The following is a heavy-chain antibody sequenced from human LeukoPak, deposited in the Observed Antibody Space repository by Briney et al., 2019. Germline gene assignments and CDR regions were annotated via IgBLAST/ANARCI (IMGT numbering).Heavy chain of an antibody. CDR1: GFTFSNAW. D-gene: IGHD3-10*01. V-gene: IGHV3-15*01. Sequence: GGSLRLSCAASGFTFSNAWMSWVRQAPGKGLEWVGRIKTKTDGGTTAFAAPVKGRFTMSRDGSKNTLYLQMNSLKTEDTAMYYCTTGGLWYSGRVFWGQGTLVTVS. CDR3: TTGGLWYSGRVF. J-gene: IGHJ4*02. CDR2: IKTKTDGGTT.